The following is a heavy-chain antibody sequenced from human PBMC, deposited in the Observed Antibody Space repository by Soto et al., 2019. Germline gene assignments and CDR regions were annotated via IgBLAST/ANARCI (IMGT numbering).Heavy chain of an antibody. D-gene: IGHD3-16*01. J-gene: IGHJ5*02. V-gene: IGHV4-59*13. CDR3: ARGPILLTFGGVREPRNYSDP. Sequence: SETLSLTCTVSGASLSTYYGTWIRPPPGKGLEWIGYISDAVRINYHPSHKSPATVSPYTSKNPLALNLRCLAAFDLAVYYCARGPILLTFGGVREPRNYSDPWGQGSLVTAPQ. CDR1: GASLSTYY. CDR2: ISDAVRI.